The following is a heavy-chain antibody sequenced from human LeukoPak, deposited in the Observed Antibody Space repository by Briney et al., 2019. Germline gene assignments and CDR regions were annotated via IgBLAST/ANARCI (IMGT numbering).Heavy chain of an antibody. CDR3: SRGGCTNTNSLNYFDP. V-gene: IGHV1-2*02. J-gene: IGHJ5*02. Sequence: ASVKVSSKASGYTLTEYYLHCGRQAPGQGLEWMGWINPNSGGTNYAQKFQGRVTMTRDTSISTAYMELSRLRSDDTAVYYCSRGGCTNTNSLNYFDPWGQGTLAIVSS. CDR2: INPNSGGT. D-gene: IGHD2-8*01. CDR1: GYTLTEYY.